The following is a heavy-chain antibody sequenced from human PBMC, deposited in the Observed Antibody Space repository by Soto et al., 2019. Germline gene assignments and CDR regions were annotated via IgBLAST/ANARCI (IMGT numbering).Heavy chain of an antibody. CDR3: ARAFYGMDV. V-gene: IGHV2-70*04. Sequence: SGPTLVNPTQTLTLTCTVSGFSLSGSGMRVTWIRQPPGKALEWLARIDWEDTKLYSTSLKTRLTISKDTTKNQLVLTMTNVDPADTGTYYCARAFYGMDVWGQGTTVTVS. CDR1: GFSLSGSGMR. CDR2: IDWEDTK. J-gene: IGHJ6*02.